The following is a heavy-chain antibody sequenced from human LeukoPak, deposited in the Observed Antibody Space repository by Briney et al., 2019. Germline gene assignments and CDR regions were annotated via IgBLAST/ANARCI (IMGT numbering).Heavy chain of an antibody. D-gene: IGHD3-3*01. CDR2: ISWNSGSI. V-gene: IGHV3-9*01. CDR3: AREAILDY. J-gene: IGHJ4*02. Sequence: GRSLRLSCAASGFTFDDYAMHWVRQAPGKGLEWVSGISWNSGSIGYADSVKGRFTISRDNAKNSLYLQMNSLRAEDTALYYCAREAILDYWGQGTLATVSS. CDR1: GFTFDDYA.